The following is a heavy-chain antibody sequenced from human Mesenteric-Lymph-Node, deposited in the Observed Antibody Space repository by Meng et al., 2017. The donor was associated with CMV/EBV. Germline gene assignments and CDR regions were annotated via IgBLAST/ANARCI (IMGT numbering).Heavy chain of an antibody. CDR3: ARDRVAYCISSSCYTNYYYSGMDV. CDR1: GFSFSSYS. Sequence: GGSLRLSCAASGFSFSSYSLNWVRQAPGKGLEWVANIKQDGSEKYYVDSVKGRFSISRDNAKNSLYLQMNSLRAEDTAVYYCARDRVAYCISSSCYTNYYYSGMDVWGQGTTVTVSS. D-gene: IGHD2-2*02. CDR2: IKQDGSEK. J-gene: IGHJ6*02. V-gene: IGHV3-7*01.